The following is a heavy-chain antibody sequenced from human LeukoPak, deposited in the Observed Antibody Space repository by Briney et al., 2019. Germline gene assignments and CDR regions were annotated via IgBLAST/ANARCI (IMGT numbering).Heavy chain of an antibody. CDR1: GGSISSSSYY. D-gene: IGHD4-17*01. CDR3: ARDTLDYGDYSTGI. J-gene: IGHJ4*02. Sequence: SETLSLTCTVSGGSISSSSYYWGWIRQPPGKGLEWIGSIYYSGSTYYNPSLKSRVTISVDTSKNQFFLKLSSVTAADTAVYYCARDTLDYGDYSTGIWGQGTLVTVSS. CDR2: IYYSGST. V-gene: IGHV4-39*07.